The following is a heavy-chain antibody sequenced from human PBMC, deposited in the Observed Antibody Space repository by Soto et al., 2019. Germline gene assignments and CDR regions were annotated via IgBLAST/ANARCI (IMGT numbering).Heavy chain of an antibody. CDR1: GGSISSYY. CDR3: ARDGSGLIWLGELLHKSHYYYGMDV. D-gene: IGHD3-10*01. CDR2: IYYSGST. J-gene: IGHJ6*02. V-gene: IGHV4-59*01. Sequence: SETLSLTCTVSGGSISSYYWSWIRQPPGKGLEWIGYIYYSGSTNYNPSLKSRVTISVDTSKNQFSLKLSSVTAADTAVYYCARDGSGLIWLGELLHKSHYYYGMDVWGQGTTVTVSS.